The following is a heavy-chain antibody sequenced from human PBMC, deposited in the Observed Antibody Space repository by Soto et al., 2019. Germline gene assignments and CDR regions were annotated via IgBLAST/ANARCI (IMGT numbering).Heavy chain of an antibody. V-gene: IGHV4-30-4*01. J-gene: IGHJ4*02. CDR3: VRGTHCATVDACHTYFDS. CDR1: GGAINSDYYY. D-gene: IGHD2-15*01. CDR2: MYSSGST. Sequence: QVRLQESGPGLVKSSQTLSLTCSVSGGAINSDYYYWGWVRQPPGRGLEWIGYMYSSGSTYSNPSRKSPVAMSADPSQNHLSLSLTSVTAADTAVYFCVRGTHCATVDACHTYFDSWGQGIPVTVSS.